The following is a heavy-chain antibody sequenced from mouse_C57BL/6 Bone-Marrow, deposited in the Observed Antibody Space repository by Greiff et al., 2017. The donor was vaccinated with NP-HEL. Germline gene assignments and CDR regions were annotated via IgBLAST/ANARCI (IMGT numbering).Heavy chain of an antibody. CDR2: ISDGGSYT. CDR1: GFTFSSYA. J-gene: IGHJ4*01. CDR3: ARDLSYYSNYSYAMDY. Sequence: VQLKQSGGGLVKPGGSLKLSCAASGFTFSSYAMSWVRQTPEKRLEWVATISDGGSYTYYPDNVKGRFTISRDNAKNNLYLQMSHLKSEDTAMYYCARDLSYYSNYSYAMDYWGQGTSVTVSS. D-gene: IGHD2-5*01. V-gene: IGHV5-4*01.